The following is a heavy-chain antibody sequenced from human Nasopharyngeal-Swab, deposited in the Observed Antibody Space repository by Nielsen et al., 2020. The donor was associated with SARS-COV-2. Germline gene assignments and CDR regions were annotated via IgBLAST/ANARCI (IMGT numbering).Heavy chain of an antibody. CDR3: AREKGYQVLLDYDYHGLGV. Sequence: GASLTLSCAASGLTLSDYYMAWISQAPGKGLAWVSSISPSGRSTDSADSVTGRFTITRDNANTLLYLQMNSLRGEDTAVYYCAREKGYQVLLDYDYHGLGVWGHGTAVTVSS. D-gene: IGHD3-10*01. CDR1: GLTLSDYY. J-gene: IGHJ6*02. CDR2: ISPSGRST. V-gene: IGHV3-11*01.